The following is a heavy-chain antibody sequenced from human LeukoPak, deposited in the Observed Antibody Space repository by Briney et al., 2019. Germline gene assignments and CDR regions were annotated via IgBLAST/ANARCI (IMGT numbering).Heavy chain of an antibody. J-gene: IGHJ4*02. Sequence: QSGGSLRLSCAASGFTFSSYAMHWVRQAPGKGLEWVAVISYDGSNKYYADSVKGRFTISRDNSKNTLYLQMNSLRAEDTAVYYCAGGHSSSSSSEWWGQGTLVTVSS. CDR1: GFTFSSYA. V-gene: IGHV3-30-3*01. D-gene: IGHD6-6*01. CDR3: AGGHSSSSSSEW. CDR2: ISYDGSNK.